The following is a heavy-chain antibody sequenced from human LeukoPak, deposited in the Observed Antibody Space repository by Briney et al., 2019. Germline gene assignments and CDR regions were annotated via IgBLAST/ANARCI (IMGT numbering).Heavy chain of an antibody. CDR3: ATTVARLYYFDY. V-gene: IGHV1-46*01. Sequence: ASVKVSCKASGYAFTSYYMHWVRQAPGQGLEWMGIINPSGGSASYAQKFQGRVTMTRDTSTSTVYMELSSLRSEDTAVYYCATTVARLYYFDYWGQGTLVTVSS. CDR2: INPSGGSA. D-gene: IGHD5-12*01. J-gene: IGHJ4*02. CDR1: GYAFTSYY.